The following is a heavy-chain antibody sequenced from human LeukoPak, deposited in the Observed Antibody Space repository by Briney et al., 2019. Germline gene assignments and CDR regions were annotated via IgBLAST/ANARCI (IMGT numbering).Heavy chain of an antibody. CDR2: ISGSGDTT. CDR1: GFTFSSYA. J-gene: IGHJ4*01. V-gene: IGHV3-23*01. Sequence: GGSLRLSCAASGFTFSSYAMSWVRQAPGKGLEWVSLISGSGDTTYYADSVKGRFTISRDSSKNTVYLQMNRLRVEDTAVYYCTKDRVAVAGTSDYWGHGTLVTVSS. D-gene: IGHD6-19*01. CDR3: TKDRVAVAGTSDY.